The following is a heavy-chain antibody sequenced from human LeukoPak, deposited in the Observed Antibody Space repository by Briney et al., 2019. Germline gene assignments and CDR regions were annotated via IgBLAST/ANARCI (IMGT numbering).Heavy chain of an antibody. Sequence: SETLSLTCTVSGYSISSGYYWGWIRQPPGKGLEWIGSIYHSGSTNYNPSLKSRVTISVDTSKNQFSLKLSSVTAADTAVYYCARLRGYDYVWGSYRPYYYYYYMDVWGKGTTVTISS. D-gene: IGHD3-16*02. CDR2: IYHSGST. V-gene: IGHV4-38-2*02. CDR1: GYSISSGYY. J-gene: IGHJ6*03. CDR3: ARLRGYDYVWGSYRPYYYYYYMDV.